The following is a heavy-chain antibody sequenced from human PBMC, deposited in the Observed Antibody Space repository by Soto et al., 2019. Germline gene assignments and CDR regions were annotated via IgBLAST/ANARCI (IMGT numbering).Heavy chain of an antibody. D-gene: IGHD2-2*01. Sequence: PWVPLRLSCAAAGFTFISYGRHWVRKAPGKGLEWVAVIWYDGSNKYYADSVKGRFTISRDNSKNTLYLQMNSLRAEDTAVYYCARDIVVVPAASGDAFDIWGQGTMVTVSS. CDR1: GFTFISYG. CDR2: IWYDGSNK. V-gene: IGHV3-33*01. CDR3: ARDIVVVPAASGDAFDI. J-gene: IGHJ3*02.